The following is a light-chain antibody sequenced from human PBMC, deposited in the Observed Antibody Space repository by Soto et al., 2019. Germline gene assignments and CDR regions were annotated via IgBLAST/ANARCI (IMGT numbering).Light chain of an antibody. J-gene: IGKJ2*01. CDR1: QSISSY. CDR2: DAS. Sequence: EVVLTQSPDTLSLPPGERATLSCRASQSISSYLAWYQQKPGQAPRLLIYDASSRATGIPARFSGSGSGTDFTLTISSLEPEDFAVYYCQQSHTTPYTFGQGTKLEI. CDR3: QQSHTTPYT. V-gene: IGKV3-11*01.